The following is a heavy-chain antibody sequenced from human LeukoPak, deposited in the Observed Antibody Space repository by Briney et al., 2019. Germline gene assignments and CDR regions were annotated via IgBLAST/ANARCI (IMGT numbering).Heavy chain of an antibody. D-gene: IGHD6-13*01. CDR1: GFTFSSHW. Sequence: PGGSLRLSCAASGFTFSSHWMHWVRQAPGKGLEWIGEISHSGSTNYNPSLKSRVTISVDTSKNQFSLKLSSVTATDTAVYYCAGHEYIAAAGLYYGMDVWGQGTTVTVSS. J-gene: IGHJ6*02. CDR2: ISHSGST. CDR3: AGHEYIAAAGLYYGMDV. V-gene: IGHV4-34*08.